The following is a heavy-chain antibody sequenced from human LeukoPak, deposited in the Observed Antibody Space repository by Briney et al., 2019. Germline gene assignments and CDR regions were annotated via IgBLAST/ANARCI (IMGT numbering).Heavy chain of an antibody. J-gene: IGHJ4*02. CDR1: GGSISSYY. V-gene: IGHV4-59*01. CDR3: ASEDPEVVANGFDY. D-gene: IGHD5-12*01. Sequence: SETLSLTCTVSGGSISSYYWSWIRQPPGKGLEWIGYIYYSGSTNYNPSLKSRVTISVDTSKNQFSLKLSSVTAADTAVCYCASEDPEVVANGFDYWGQGTLVTVSS. CDR2: IYYSGST.